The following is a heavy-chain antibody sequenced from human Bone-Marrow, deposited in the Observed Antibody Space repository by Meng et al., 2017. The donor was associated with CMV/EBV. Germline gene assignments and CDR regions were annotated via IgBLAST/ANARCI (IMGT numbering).Heavy chain of an antibody. D-gene: IGHD3-10*01. CDR3: ARALVRGVPYSDYYYYYGMAV. Sequence: GESLKISCAASGFSFSSYEMNWVRQAPGKGLEWVSYISSSGNTIYYADSVKGRFTISRDYAKNSLYLQMNSLRAEDTAVYYCARALVRGVPYSDYYYYYGMAVWGPGTTVTVAS. V-gene: IGHV3-48*03. J-gene: IGHJ6*02. CDR1: GFSFSSYE. CDR2: ISSSGNTI.